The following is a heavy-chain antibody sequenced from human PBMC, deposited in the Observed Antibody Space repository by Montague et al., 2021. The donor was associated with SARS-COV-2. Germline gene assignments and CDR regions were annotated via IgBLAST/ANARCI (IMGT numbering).Heavy chain of an antibody. D-gene: IGHD6-13*01. Sequence: PELVKPTQTLTLTCTFSGFSLSTSGLCVSWIRQPPGKALEWLARSDWDDDKYYSTSLKTRLTISKDTSKNQVVLTMTNIDPVDTATYYCARTSIPAAGTAFDIWGQGTMVTVSS. CDR3: ARTSIPAAGTAFDI. CDR1: GFSLSTSGLC. V-gene: IGHV2-70*11. CDR2: SDWDDDK. J-gene: IGHJ3*02.